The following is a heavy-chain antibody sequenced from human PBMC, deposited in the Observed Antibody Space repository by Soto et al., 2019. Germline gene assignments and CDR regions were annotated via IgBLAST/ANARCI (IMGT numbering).Heavy chain of an antibody. D-gene: IGHD4-4*01. CDR2: INSDGSGT. CDR3: ARDRQFSNSLPFYFGFDV. Sequence: EVQLVESGGGLVQPGGSLRLSCAASGFTFRSDWMYWVRQAPGKGLVWVSHINSDGSGTSYADSVKGRFTISRDNAKKMLYLEMNSLRAEDTAVYYCARDRQFSNSLPFYFGFDVWGQGTTVNVSS. V-gene: IGHV3-74*01. CDR1: GFTFRSDW. J-gene: IGHJ6*02.